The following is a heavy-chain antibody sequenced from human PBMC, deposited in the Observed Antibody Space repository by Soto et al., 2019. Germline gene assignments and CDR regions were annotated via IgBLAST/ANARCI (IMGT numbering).Heavy chain of an antibody. J-gene: IGHJ4*02. D-gene: IGHD3-22*01. CDR2: ISSSSSYI. V-gene: IGHV3-21*01. CDR3: ARGDLGDSSGY. Sequence: EVQLVESGGGLVKPGGSLRLSCAASGFTFSSYTMNWVRQAPGKGLEWVSSISSSSSYIYYADSVKGRFTISRDNAKNSLYLQMNSLSAEDTAVYYCARGDLGDSSGYWGQGTLVTVSS. CDR1: GFTFSSYT.